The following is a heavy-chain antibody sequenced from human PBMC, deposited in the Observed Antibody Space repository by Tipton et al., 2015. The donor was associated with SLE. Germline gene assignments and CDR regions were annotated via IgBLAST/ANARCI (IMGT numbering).Heavy chain of an antibody. CDR2: IYSGDST. Sequence: VQLVQSGGGVVQPGGSLRLSCAASGFTVSSNYMSWVRQAPGKGLEWVSVIYSGDSTYYADSVKGRFTISRDNSKNTLYLLMDSLRAEDTALYYCAGSSFGENYLMDVWGQGTTVTVSS. CDR3: AGSSFGENYLMDV. J-gene: IGHJ6*02. V-gene: IGHV3-66*02. CDR1: GFTVSSNY. D-gene: IGHD3-16*01.